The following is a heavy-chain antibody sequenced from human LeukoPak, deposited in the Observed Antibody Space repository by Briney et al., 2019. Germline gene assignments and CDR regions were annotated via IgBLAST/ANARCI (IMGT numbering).Heavy chain of an antibody. J-gene: IGHJ1*01. CDR2: ICTSGGNS. Sequence: GGSLRLSCAASGFTFSSFAMSWVRQAPGKGLEWVSTICTSGGNSFYADSVQGRFTISRDNSKNTLYLQMNSLRAEDTAVYYCAKDMIAAADILYFQHWGQGTLVTVSS. CDR3: AKDMIAAADILYFQH. CDR1: GFTFSSFA. D-gene: IGHD6-13*01. V-gene: IGHV3-23*01.